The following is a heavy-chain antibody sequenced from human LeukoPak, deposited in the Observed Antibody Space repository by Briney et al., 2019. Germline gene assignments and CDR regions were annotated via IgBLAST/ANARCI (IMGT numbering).Heavy chain of an antibody. CDR2: ISSSSSYI. J-gene: IGHJ6*02. CDR3: ARGWARDYYYYYGMDV. D-gene: IGHD5-24*01. V-gene: IGHV3-21*01. Sequence: GGSLRLSCAASGFTFSSYSMNWVRQAPGKGLEWVSSISSSSSYIYYADSVKGRFTISRDNAKNSLYLQMNSLRAEDTAVYYCARGWARDYYYYYGMDVWGQGTTVTVSS. CDR1: GFTFSSYS.